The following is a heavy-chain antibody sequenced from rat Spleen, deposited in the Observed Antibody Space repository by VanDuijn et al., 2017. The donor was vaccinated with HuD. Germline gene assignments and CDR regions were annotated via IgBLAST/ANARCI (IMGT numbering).Heavy chain of an antibody. CDR2: ISSGGST. J-gene: IGHJ2*01. CDR1: GFSLTSYT. V-gene: IGHV2-6*01. Sequence: QVQLKESGPGLVQPSQTLSLTCTVSGFSLTSYTVSWVRQPPGKGLEWIAAISSGGSTYYNSALKSRLSISRDTSKSQVFLKMNSLQTEDTAMYFCARPHYWGQGVMVTVSS. CDR3: ARPHY.